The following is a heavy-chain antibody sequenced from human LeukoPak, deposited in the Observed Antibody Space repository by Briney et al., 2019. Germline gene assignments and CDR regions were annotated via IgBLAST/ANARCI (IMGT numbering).Heavy chain of an antibody. V-gene: IGHV4-59*01. D-gene: IGHD3-22*01. Sequence: SETLSLTCTGSGGSISSYYWSWIRQPPGKGLEWIGYIYYSGSTNYNPSLKSRVTISVDTSKNQFSLKLSSVTAADTAVYYCAKLRIYDSSIYYFDYWGQGTLVTVSS. J-gene: IGHJ4*02. CDR1: GGSISSYY. CDR2: IYYSGST. CDR3: AKLRIYDSSIYYFDY.